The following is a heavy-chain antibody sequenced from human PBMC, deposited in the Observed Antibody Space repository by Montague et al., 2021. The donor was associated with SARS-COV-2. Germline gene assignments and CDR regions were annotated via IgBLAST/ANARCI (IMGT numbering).Heavy chain of an antibody. V-gene: IGHV3-30*04. CDR1: GSIFSDHA. Sequence: SLRLSCAASGSIFSDHAMHWFRQAPGKGLEWVAVISYDGNISYGESVEGRFTISRDNSKNTLSLQMDSLTTEDTAVYFCVRPSNRYLYCYFDLWGRGTLVTVSS. CDR2: ISYDGNI. CDR3: VRPSNRYLYCYFDL. J-gene: IGHJ2*01. D-gene: IGHD2/OR15-2a*01.